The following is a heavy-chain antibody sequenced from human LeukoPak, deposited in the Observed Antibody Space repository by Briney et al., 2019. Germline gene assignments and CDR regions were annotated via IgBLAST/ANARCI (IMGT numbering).Heavy chain of an antibody. V-gene: IGHV4-39*01. Sequence: SETLSLTCTVSGGSISSSSYYWGWIRQPPGKGLEWIGSIYYSGSTYYNPSLKSRVTISVDTSKNQFSLKLSSVTAADTAVYYCARTGRKNDFWSGYYHTPKYYFDYWGQGTLVTVSS. J-gene: IGHJ4*02. CDR2: IYYSGST. CDR3: ARTGRKNDFWSGYYHTPKYYFDY. CDR1: GGSISSSSYY. D-gene: IGHD3-3*01.